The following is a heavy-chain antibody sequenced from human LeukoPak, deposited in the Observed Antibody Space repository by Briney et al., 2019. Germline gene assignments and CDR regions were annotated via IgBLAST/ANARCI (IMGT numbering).Heavy chain of an antibody. J-gene: IGHJ3*02. D-gene: IGHD6-19*01. CDR2: INPNSGGT. V-gene: IGHV1-2*04. CDR3: ARELAVAGRGDAFDI. Sequence: ASVKVSCKASGYTFTGYYMHWVRQAPGQGLEWMGWINPNSGGTNYAQKFQGWVTMTRDTSISTAYMELSRLRSDDTAVYYCARELAVAGRGDAFDIWGQGTMVTVSP. CDR1: GYTFTGYY.